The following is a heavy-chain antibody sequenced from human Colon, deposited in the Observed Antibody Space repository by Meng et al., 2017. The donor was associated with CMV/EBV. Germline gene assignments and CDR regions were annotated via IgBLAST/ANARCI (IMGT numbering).Heavy chain of an antibody. J-gene: IGHJ4*02. Sequence: ASVKVSCKSSGYTFTDFYIHWVRQAPGQGLEWMGWINPKSGGTNNAQKFQGRVTLTMGTSISTAYMELSRLTSDDTAVYYCARCRHNYDTRGYYTMNYWGQGTLVTVSS. CDR3: ARCRHNYDTRGYYTMNY. D-gene: IGHD3-22*01. CDR1: GYTFTDFY. CDR2: INPKSGGT. V-gene: IGHV1-2*02.